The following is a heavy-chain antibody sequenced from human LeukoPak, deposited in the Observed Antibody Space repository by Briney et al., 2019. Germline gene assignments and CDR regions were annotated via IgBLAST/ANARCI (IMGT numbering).Heavy chain of an antibody. CDR3: VTVPPYRSFDY. V-gene: IGHV4-38-2*01. CDR1: GYSISSDYY. D-gene: IGHD1-26*01. J-gene: IGHJ4*02. Sequence: SETLSLTCAVSGYSISSDYYWGWVRQPPGKRVEWIGNIYHNEKTYYNPSLKSRVTLSVDTSKNQFSLRLSSVTAADTAVYYCVTVPPYRSFDYWRPATLVTVSS. CDR2: IYHNEKT.